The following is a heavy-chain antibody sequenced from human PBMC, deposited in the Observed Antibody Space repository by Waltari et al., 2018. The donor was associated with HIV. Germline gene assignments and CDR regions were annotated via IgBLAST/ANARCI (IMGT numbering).Heavy chain of an antibody. J-gene: IGHJ5*02. CDR1: GFAFKNYS. Sequence: ELYLLESGGGLVQTGGALRVPCGGSGFAFKNYSVSWVRQAPGKGLEWISSVNESGDSTYYADSVEGRFTISRDNSKNMLYLQMNGLRVEDTAVYYCAGEDDRGDFPWGQGTLVTVSA. V-gene: IGHV3-23*01. D-gene: IGHD2-21*01. CDR3: AGEDDRGDFP. CDR2: VNESGDST.